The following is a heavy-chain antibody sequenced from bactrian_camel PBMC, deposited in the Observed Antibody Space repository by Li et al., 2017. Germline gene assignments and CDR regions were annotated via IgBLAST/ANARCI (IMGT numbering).Heavy chain of an antibody. CDR2: IYSGDSSA. J-gene: IGHJ4*01. CDR1: GFRFNVYD. V-gene: IGHV3S40*01. Sequence: DVQLVESGGGLVQPGGSLRLSCEASGFRFNVYDMSWVRQAPGQEREGVAAIYSGDSSALYDDKAKGRFTISQDNASKTVVLQMNSLKPEDTAMYYCSTGVVAGRTGQGTQVTVS. D-gene: IGHD6*01.